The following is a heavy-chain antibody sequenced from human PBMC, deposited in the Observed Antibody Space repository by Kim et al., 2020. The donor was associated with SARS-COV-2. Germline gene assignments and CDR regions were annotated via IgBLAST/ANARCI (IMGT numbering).Heavy chain of an antibody. J-gene: IGHJ6*02. CDR2: ISYDGSNK. D-gene: IGHD3-10*01. CDR3: AKVGNYYGSGSYYKAILRDERDYYYYGMDV. Sequence: GGSLRLSCAASGFTFSSYGMHWVRQAPGKGLEWVAVISYDGSNKYYADSVKGRFTISRDNSKNTLYLQMNSLRAEDTAVYYCAKVGNYYGSGSYYKAILRDERDYYYYGMDVWGQGTTVTVSS. CDR1: GFTFSSYG. V-gene: IGHV3-30*18.